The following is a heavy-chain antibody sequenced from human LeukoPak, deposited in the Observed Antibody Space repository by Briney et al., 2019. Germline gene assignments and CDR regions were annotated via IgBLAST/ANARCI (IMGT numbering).Heavy chain of an antibody. CDR1: GGSISSYY. CDR3: ARVQAYGGKGYFDY. D-gene: IGHD4-23*01. Sequence: SETLSLTCTVSGGSISSYYWSWIRQPPGKGLEWIGYIYYSGSTNYNPSLKSRVTISVDTSKNQFSLTLSSVTAADTAVYYCARVQAYGGKGYFDYWGQGTLVTVSS. J-gene: IGHJ4*02. CDR2: IYYSGST. V-gene: IGHV4-59*01.